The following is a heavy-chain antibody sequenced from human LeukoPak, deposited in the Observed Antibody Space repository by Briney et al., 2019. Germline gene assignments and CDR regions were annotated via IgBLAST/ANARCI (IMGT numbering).Heavy chain of an antibody. V-gene: IGHV1-18*01. Sequence: ASVKVSCKASGYTFTSYGISWVRQAPGQGLEWMGWISAYNGNTNYAQKLQGRVTMTTDTSTSTAYMELRSLRSDDTAVYYCARGGRYMVRGASQAFDIWGQGTMVTVSS. CDR1: GYTFTSYG. J-gene: IGHJ3*02. CDR2: ISAYNGNT. D-gene: IGHD3-10*01. CDR3: ARGGRYMVRGASQAFDI.